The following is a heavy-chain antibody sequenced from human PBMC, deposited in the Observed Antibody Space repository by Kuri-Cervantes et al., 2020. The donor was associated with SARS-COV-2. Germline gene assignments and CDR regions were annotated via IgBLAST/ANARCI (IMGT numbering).Heavy chain of an antibody. CDR1: GFTFSSYW. CDR3: TTLIDY. Sequence: GESLKISCAASGFTFSSYWMSWVRQAPGKGLEWVGRVRGKANNYATAYAASVKGRFTISRDDSKNMAYLQMNSLKTEDTAMYYCTTLIDYWGQGALVTVSS. CDR2: VRGKANNYAT. V-gene: IGHV3-73*01. J-gene: IGHJ4*02.